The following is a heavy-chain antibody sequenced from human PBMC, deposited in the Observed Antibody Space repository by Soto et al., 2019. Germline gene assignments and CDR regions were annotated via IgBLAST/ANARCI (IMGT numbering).Heavy chain of an antibody. J-gene: IGHJ3*02. CDR3: ARDRGYYYFWSGSNAFDI. D-gene: IGHD3-3*01. CDR2: ISYDGSNK. Sequence: PGGSLRLSCAASGFTFSSYAMHWVRQAPGKGLEWVAVISYDGSNKYYADSVKGRFTISRDNSKNTLYLQMNSLRAEDTAVYYCARDRGYYYFWSGSNAFDIWGQGTMVTVSS. V-gene: IGHV3-30-3*01. CDR1: GFTFSSYA.